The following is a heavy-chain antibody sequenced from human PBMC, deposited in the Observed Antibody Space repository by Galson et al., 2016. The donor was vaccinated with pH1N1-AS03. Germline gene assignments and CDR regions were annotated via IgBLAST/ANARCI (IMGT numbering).Heavy chain of an antibody. D-gene: IGHD3-22*01. CDR1: GFTFTTYW. Sequence: SLRLSCAASGFTFTTYWVHWVRQAPGGGLVWVSSINNEGTSTRGTDSVKGRFFNSRDNAKNTVYLQMNSLRAEDTAVYYCARQDSSGYFHGLDVWGRGTTVTVSS. J-gene: IGHJ3*01. CDR2: INNEGTST. V-gene: IGHV3-74*01. CDR3: ARQDSSGYFHGLDV.